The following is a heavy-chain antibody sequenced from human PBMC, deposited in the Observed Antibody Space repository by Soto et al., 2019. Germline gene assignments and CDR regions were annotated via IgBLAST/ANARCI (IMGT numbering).Heavy chain of an antibody. J-gene: IGHJ5*02. CDR2: ISNSGHSA. D-gene: IGHD5-12*01. V-gene: IGHV3-23*01. CDR1: GFTFSSYA. CDR3: AKGGPTFLNWFGP. Sequence: GALRLSCAASGFTFSSYAMNWVRQAPGKGLEWISVISNSGHSAYYADSVKGRFTISRDNSKNTLYLQIKSLRAEDTAAYYCAKGGPTFLNWFGPWGQGTLVTVSS.